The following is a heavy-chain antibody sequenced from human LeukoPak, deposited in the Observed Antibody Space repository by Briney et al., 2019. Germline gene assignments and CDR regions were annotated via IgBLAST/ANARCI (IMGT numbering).Heavy chain of an antibody. CDR1: GYTFTGYY. D-gene: IGHD3-10*01. Sequence: ASVKVSCKASGYTFTGYYMHWVRQAPGQGLEWMGWINPNSGGTNYAQKFQGRVTMTRDTSISTAYMELSRLRSDDTAVYYCARDYYGLGSFPVRFDPWGQGTLVTVSS. CDR3: ARDYYGLGSFPVRFDP. V-gene: IGHV1-2*02. J-gene: IGHJ5*02. CDR2: INPNSGGT.